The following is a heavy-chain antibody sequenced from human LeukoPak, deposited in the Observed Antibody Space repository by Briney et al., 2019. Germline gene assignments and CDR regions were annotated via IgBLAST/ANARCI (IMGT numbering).Heavy chain of an antibody. V-gene: IGHV1-46*02. CDR1: GHTINSYY. J-gene: IGHJ4*02. CDR3: ARDSRTTVTTNHYYFDY. CDR2: ISPSGGGT. Sequence: ASVKVSCKASGHTINSYYMHWVQQAPGQGLEWMGIISPSGGGTSYARKFQGRVTMTRDTSTSTVYMELSSLRSEDTAVYYCARDSRTTVTTNHYYFDYWGQGTLVTVSS. D-gene: IGHD4-17*01.